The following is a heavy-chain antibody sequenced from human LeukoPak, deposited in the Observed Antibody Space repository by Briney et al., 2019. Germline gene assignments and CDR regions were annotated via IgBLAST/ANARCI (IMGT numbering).Heavy chain of an antibody. CDR1: GFTFSSYA. J-gene: IGHJ6*03. CDR2: ISGSGGST. D-gene: IGHD3-9*01. V-gene: IGHV3-23*01. CDR3: ARGPHYDILTGTYYYYYMDV. Sequence: GGSLRLSCAASGFTFSSYAMSWVRQAPGKGLEWVSAISGSGGSTYYADSVKGRFTISRDNSKNTLYLQMNSLRAEDTAVYYCARGPHYDILTGTYYYYYMDVWGKGTTVTVSS.